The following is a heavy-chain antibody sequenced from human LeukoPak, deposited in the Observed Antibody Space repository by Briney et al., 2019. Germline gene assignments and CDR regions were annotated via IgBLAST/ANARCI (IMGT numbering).Heavy chain of an antibody. Sequence: SETLSLTCAVYGGSFSGYYWSWIRQPPGKGLEWIGEINHSGSTNYNPSLKSRVTISVDTSKNQFSLKLSSVTAADTAVYYCARRRQWLVRNAFDIWGQGTMVTVSS. CDR2: INHSGST. V-gene: IGHV4-34*01. D-gene: IGHD6-19*01. CDR1: GGSFSGYY. CDR3: ARRRQWLVRNAFDI. J-gene: IGHJ3*02.